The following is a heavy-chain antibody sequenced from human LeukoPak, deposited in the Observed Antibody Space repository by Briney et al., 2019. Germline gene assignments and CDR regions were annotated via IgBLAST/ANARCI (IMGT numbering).Heavy chain of an antibody. J-gene: IGHJ3*02. D-gene: IGHD2-2*03. V-gene: IGHV5-51*01. CDR1: GYSFTSYW. Sequence: GESLKISCTGSGYSFTSYWIGWVRQMPGKGLEWMGILYPGVSDTRYSTSIQGQVAISADKSSSTAYLQWSSLKASDTAMYYCARPHGYCSSTSCYGRGDAFDIWGQGTMVTVSS. CDR2: LYPGVSDT. CDR3: ARPHGYCSSTSCYGRGDAFDI.